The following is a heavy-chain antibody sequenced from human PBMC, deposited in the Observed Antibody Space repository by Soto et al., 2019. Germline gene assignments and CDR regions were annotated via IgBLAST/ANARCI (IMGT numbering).Heavy chain of an antibody. Sequence: SETLSLTCSVSGDSISSSYWSWIRQPPGKGLEWIGYIYYSGSTNYNPSLKSRVTISVDTSRNQFSLKLTSVTAADTAVYYCARGIFYAFDIWGQGTMVTVSS. CDR2: IYYSGST. D-gene: IGHD3-9*01. CDR3: ARGIFYAFDI. CDR1: GDSISSSY. V-gene: IGHV4-59*01. J-gene: IGHJ3*02.